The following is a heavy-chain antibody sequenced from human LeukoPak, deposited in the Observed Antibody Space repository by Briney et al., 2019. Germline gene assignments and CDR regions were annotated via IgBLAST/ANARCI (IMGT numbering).Heavy chain of an antibody. D-gene: IGHD3-16*02. CDR1: GFTFSGFW. Sequence: GGSLRLSCAVSGFTFSGFWMSWSRQAPGRGLEWVASINSDGSEGYYADVVKGRFTISRDNAKNSLYLQINSLRAEDTAVYYCAKEASDYDYVWGSYRYSDYWGQGTLVTVSS. J-gene: IGHJ4*02. CDR3: AKEASDYDYVWGSYRYSDY. V-gene: IGHV3-7*03. CDR2: INSDGSEG.